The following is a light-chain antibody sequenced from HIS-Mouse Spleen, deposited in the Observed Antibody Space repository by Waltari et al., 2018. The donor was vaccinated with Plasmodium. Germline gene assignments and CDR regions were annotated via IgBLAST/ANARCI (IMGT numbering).Light chain of an antibody. CDR1: QGISSY. CDR2: ASS. J-gene: IGKJ4*01. V-gene: IGKV1-8*01. Sequence: AIRMTQSPSSFSASTGDRLTITCQADQGISSYLAWYQQKPGKDPKLLIYASSTLHSGSPSRFSGCGSGTDFTLASSCLQSEDFATYYCQQYYSYPLTFGGGTKVEIK. CDR3: QQYYSYPLT.